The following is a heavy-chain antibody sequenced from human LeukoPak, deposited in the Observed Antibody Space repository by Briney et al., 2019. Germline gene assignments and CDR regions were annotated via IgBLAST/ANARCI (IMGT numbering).Heavy chain of an antibody. J-gene: IGHJ3*02. CDR1: GYTFTSYD. Sequence: ASVKVSCKASGYTFTSYDINWVRQAPGKGLEWMGSFDREDAETIYAQKFQGRVTMTEDTSTDTAYMELSSLRSEDTAVYYCATGRVTDDAFDIWGRGTMVTVSS. CDR2: FDREDAET. V-gene: IGHV1-24*01. D-gene: IGHD3-10*01. CDR3: ATGRVTDDAFDI.